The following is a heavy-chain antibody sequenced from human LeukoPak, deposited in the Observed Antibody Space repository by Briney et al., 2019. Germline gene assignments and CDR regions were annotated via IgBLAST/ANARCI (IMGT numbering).Heavy chain of an antibody. CDR2: INPNSGGT. CDR1: GYTYTGYY. CDR3: ARDPPLAVADTTPKDDAFDI. V-gene: IGHV1-2*02. Sequence: SSVKVSCKASGYTYTGYYMHWVRQAPGQGLEWMGWINPNSGGTNYAQKFQGRVTMTSDTSISTAYMELSRLRSDVTAVYYCARDPPLAVADTTPKDDAFDIWGQGTMVTVSS. D-gene: IGHD6-19*01. J-gene: IGHJ3*02.